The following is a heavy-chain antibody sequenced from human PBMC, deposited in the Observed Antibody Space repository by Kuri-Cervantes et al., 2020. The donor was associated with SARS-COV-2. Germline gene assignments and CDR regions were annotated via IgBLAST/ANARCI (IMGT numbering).Heavy chain of an antibody. CDR3: ARTRTAFPYSSGWAFDY. D-gene: IGHD6-19*01. CDR1: GFTFSSYA. CDR2: ISYDGSNK. Sequence: GGSLRLSCAASGFTFSSYAMHWVRQAPGKGLEWVAVISYDGSNKYYADSVKGRFTISRDNAKNSLYLQMNSLRAEDTAVYYCARTRTAFPYSSGWAFDYWGQGTLVTVSS. J-gene: IGHJ4*02. V-gene: IGHV3-30*04.